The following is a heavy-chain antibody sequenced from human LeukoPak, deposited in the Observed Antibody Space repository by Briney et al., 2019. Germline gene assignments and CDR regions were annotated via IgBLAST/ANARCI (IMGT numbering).Heavy chain of an antibody. Sequence: GESLKISCKGSGYSFSTYWIGWVRQMPGKGLEWLGIIYPGDSDTTYSPSFQGQVTISADKSISTAYLQWSSLKAADTAMYYCARRDSSGRYYWGQGTLVTVSS. J-gene: IGHJ4*02. V-gene: IGHV5-51*01. CDR2: IYPGDSDT. D-gene: IGHD3-22*01. CDR1: GYSFSTYW. CDR3: ARRDSSGRYY.